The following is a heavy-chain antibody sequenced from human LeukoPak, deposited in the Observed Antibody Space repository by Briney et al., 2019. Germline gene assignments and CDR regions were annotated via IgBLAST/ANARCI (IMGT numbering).Heavy chain of an antibody. D-gene: IGHD3-10*01. CDR1: GFLFSSTG. CDR2: ISYNSGTI. J-gene: IGHJ4*02. Sequence: AGGSLRLSCAASGFLFSSTGMHWVRQAPGKGLEWVSYISYNSGTIYYANSVKGRFTISRDNAKNTLYLQMNSLRAEDTAVYYCANSDGTYYYGSGASRGSYWGQGTLVTVSS. CDR3: ANSDGTYYYGSGASRGSY. V-gene: IGHV3-48*01.